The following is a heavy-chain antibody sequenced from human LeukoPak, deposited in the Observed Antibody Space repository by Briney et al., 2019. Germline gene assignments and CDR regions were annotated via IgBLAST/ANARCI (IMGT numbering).Heavy chain of an antibody. CDR1: GFTFSIYS. CDR3: AKGSAAGRPYYFDY. CDR2: ITSDRRTI. J-gene: IGHJ4*02. V-gene: IGHV3-48*01. D-gene: IGHD6-25*01. Sequence: PGGSLRLSCAASGFTFSIYSMNWVRQAPGKGLEWVSYITSDRRTISYADPVKGRFTISRDSSKTILYLQMNSLRAEDAAVYFCAKGSAAGRPYYFDYWGQGTLVTVSS.